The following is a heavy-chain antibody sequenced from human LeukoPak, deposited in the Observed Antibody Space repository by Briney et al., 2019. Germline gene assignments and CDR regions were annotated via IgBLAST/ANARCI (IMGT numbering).Heavy chain of an antibody. CDR1: GGSISSGDYY. CDR2: IYYSGST. V-gene: IGHV4-30-4*08. J-gene: IGHJ4*02. D-gene: IGHD3-3*01. CDR3: ARGPTRFLEWLFDGG. Sequence: SQTLSLTCTVSGGSISSGDYYWSWIRQPPGKGLEWIGYIYYSGSTYYNPSLKSRVTISVDTSKNQLSLKLSSVTAADTAVYYCARGPTRFLEWLFDGGWGQGTLVTVSS.